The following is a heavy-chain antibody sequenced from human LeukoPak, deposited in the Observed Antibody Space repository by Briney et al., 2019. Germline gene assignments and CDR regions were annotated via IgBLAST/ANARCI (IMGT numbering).Heavy chain of an antibody. CDR1: GFIFSSYW. Sequence: GGSLRLSGAASGFIFSSYWMSWVRQAPGKGLEWVANIKQDGSQIYYVDSVKGRFTISRDNAKNSLFLQMNSLRAEDTAVYYCARALRSGWLVIDYWGQGTLVTVSS. J-gene: IGHJ4*02. V-gene: IGHV3-7*03. D-gene: IGHD6-19*01. CDR3: ARALRSGWLVIDY. CDR2: IKQDGSQI.